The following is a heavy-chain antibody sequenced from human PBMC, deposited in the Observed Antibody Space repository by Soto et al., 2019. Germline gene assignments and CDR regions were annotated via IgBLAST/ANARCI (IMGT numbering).Heavy chain of an antibody. Sequence: QVQLVQTGAEVRNPGASVKVSYKASGYPFINYDINWVRQATGQGPEWMGWMSPNGGNTGYAQKFQGRVTMTSDTSITTAYMELNGLTSDDTAVYYCARGINQGMDVWGQGTTVSVSS. CDR3: ARGINQGMDV. V-gene: IGHV1-8*01. CDR2: MSPNGGNT. CDR1: GYPFINYD. J-gene: IGHJ6*02.